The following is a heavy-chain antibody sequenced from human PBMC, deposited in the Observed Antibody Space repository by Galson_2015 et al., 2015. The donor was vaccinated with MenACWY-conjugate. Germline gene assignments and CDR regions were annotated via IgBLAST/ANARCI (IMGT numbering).Heavy chain of an antibody. CDR1: GFTFSTYW. D-gene: IGHD6-25*01. Sequence: SLRLSCAASGFTFSTYWMSWVRQAPGKGLEWVANIKQAGGEKYYVDSVKGRFTISRDNAKNSLHLQMNSLRAEDTAVYYCVRDVIRPSSSGYDPDAFENWCQWTRVTVSS. CDR3: VRDVIRPSSSGYDPDAFEN. CDR2: IKQAGGEK. V-gene: IGHV3-7*01. J-gene: IGHJ3*02.